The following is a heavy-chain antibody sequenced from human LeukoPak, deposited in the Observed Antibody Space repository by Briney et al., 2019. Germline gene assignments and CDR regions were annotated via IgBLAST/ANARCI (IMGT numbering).Heavy chain of an antibody. J-gene: IGHJ4*02. D-gene: IGHD3-3*01. CDR1: GFTISISG. CDR2: ISSSSTTI. Sequence: GGSLRLSCAVSGFTISISGMSWVRQAPGKGLEWVSYISSSSTTISYADSVEGRFTISRDNAENSLYLQMNSLRAEDTAVYYCARAGDFSFKDWGQGTLVTVSS. V-gene: IGHV3-48*01. CDR3: ARAGDFSFKD.